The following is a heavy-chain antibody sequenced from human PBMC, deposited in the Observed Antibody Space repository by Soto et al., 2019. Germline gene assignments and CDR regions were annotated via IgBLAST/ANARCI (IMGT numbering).Heavy chain of an antibody. V-gene: IGHV3-33*01. CDR2: ISNDENIK. D-gene: IGHD5-12*01. CDR3: ARGLRGVLDY. J-gene: IGHJ4*02. CDR1: GFNFRNFG. Sequence: LRLSCVASGFNFRNFGMHWVRQAPGKGLEWLTVISNDENIKQDFVRGRFAIARDNSKNTLYLHLTSLRAEDTAIYYCARGLRGVLDYWGQGTLVTVSS.